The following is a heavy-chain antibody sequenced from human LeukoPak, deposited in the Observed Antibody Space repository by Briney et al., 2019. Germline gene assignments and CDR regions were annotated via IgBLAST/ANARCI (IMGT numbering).Heavy chain of an antibody. Sequence: PSETLSLTCAVYGGSFSGYYWSWIRQPPGKGLEWIGEINHSGSTNYNPSLKSRVTISVGTSKNQFSLKLSSVTAADTAVYYCASSTVADNYYYYGMDVWGQGTTVTVSS. V-gene: IGHV4-34*01. J-gene: IGHJ6*02. CDR1: GGSFSGYY. CDR2: INHSGST. CDR3: ASSTVADNYYYYGMDV. D-gene: IGHD4-23*01.